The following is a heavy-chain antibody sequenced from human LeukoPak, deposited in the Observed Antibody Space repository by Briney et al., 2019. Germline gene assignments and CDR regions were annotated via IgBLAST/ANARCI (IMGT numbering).Heavy chain of an antibody. J-gene: IGHJ4*02. Sequence: GESLKISCKGSGYSFTSYWIGWVRQMPGKGLEWMGIIYPGDSDTSYSPSFQGQVTISADKSISTAYLQWSSLKASDTAMYYCARHRPRRFGEYDYWGQGTLVTVSS. CDR2: IYPGDSDT. CDR3: ARHRPRRFGEYDY. D-gene: IGHD3-10*01. CDR1: GYSFTSYW. V-gene: IGHV5-51*01.